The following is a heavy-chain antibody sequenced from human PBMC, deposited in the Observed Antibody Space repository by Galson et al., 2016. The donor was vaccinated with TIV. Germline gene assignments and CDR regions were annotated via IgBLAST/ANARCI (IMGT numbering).Heavy chain of an antibody. CDR2: IRYDGSRR. CDR3: ASGVVVHTYDFYGMDR. J-gene: IGHJ6*02. D-gene: IGHD2-15*01. Sequence: SLRLSCAASGFTFSSFGMHWVRQAPGKGLEWVALIRYDGSRRYYADSVKGRFTISRDDSKNTLYLQTNGLRRDDSAVYYCASGVVVHTYDFYGMDRWGQGTTVTVSS. CDR1: GFTFSSFG. V-gene: IGHV3-30*02.